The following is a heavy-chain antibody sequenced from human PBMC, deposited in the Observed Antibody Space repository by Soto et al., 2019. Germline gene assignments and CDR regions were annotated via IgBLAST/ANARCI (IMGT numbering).Heavy chain of an antibody. Sequence: QVQLVQSGAEVKKPGASVKVSCKPSGYTFTSYGITWVRQAPGQGLEWMGWISAYNGNTNYAQKFQGRVTMTTDTSTSTAYKEMRSLGSDDTAVYYCSSGWFGEFVYQFDSWGQGTLVTVSS. V-gene: IGHV1-18*01. J-gene: IGHJ4*02. CDR2: ISAYNGNT. CDR1: GYTFTSYG. CDR3: SSGWFGEFVYQFDS. D-gene: IGHD3-10*01.